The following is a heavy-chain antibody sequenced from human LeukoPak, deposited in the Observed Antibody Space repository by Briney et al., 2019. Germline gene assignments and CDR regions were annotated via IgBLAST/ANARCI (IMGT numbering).Heavy chain of an antibody. CDR3: ASLWGAVTKFPNDAFDI. J-gene: IGHJ3*02. V-gene: IGHV1-24*01. CDR2: FDPEDGET. D-gene: IGHD4-17*01. CDR1: GYTLTELS. Sequence: ASVKVSCKVSGYTLTELSMHWVRQAPGKGLEWMGGFDPEDGETIYAQKFQGRVTMTEDTSTDTAYMELSSLRSEDTAVYYCASLWGAVTKFPNDAFDIWGQGTMVTVSS.